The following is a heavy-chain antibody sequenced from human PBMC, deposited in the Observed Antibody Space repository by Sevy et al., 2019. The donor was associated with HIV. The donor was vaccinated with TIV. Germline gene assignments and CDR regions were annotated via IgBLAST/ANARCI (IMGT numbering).Heavy chain of an antibody. CDR3: ATGTMVRGVIITDYYYGMDV. CDR2: TIPIFGTA. CDR1: GGTFSSYA. J-gene: IGHJ6*02. V-gene: IGHV1-69*13. Sequence: ASVKVSCKASGGTFSSYAISWVRQAPGQGLEWMGGTIPIFGTANYAQKFQGRVTITADESTSTAYMELSSLRSEDTAVYYCATGTMVRGVIITDYYYGMDVWGQGTTVTVSS. D-gene: IGHD3-10*01.